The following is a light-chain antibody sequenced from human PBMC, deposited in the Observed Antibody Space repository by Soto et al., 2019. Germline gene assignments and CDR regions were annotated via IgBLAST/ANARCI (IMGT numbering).Light chain of an antibody. Sequence: DIQMTQSPSTLSAAVGDRVTITCRASQSISSWLAWYQQKPRKAPKLLIYKASSLESGVPSRFSGSGSGTEFTLTISSLQPDDFATYYCQQYKSDLWTFGQGTKVEIK. CDR3: QQYKSDLWT. J-gene: IGKJ1*01. CDR1: QSISSW. V-gene: IGKV1-5*03. CDR2: KAS.